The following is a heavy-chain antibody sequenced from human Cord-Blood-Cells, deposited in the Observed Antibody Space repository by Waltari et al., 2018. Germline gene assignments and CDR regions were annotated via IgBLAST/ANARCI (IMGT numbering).Heavy chain of an antibody. CDR3: AGSMVRGVLGYFDY. CDR1: GYSFTSYW. V-gene: IGHV5-51*01. Sequence: EVQLVQSGAEVKKPGESLKISCKGSGYSFTSYWIGWVRQMPGKGLEWMGVIYPSDSTTRNSPSVQGQVTISADKSISTAYLQWSSLKASDTAMYYCAGSMVRGVLGYFDYWGQGTLVTVSS. D-gene: IGHD3-10*01. J-gene: IGHJ4*02. CDR2: IYPSDSTT.